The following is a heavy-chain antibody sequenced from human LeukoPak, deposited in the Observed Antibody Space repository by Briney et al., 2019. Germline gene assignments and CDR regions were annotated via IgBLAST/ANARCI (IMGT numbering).Heavy chain of an antibody. V-gene: IGHV3-48*02. J-gene: IGHJ4*02. CDR1: GFLVSSNY. CDR3: ARLRAGVYFDY. CDR2: ISGSSSTI. Sequence: GGSLRLSCAASGFLVSSNYMSWVRQAPGKGLEWVSYISGSSSTIFSADSVKGRFTISRDNAKNSLSLQMNSLRDEDTAVYYCARLRAGVYFDYWGQGTLVTVSS. D-gene: IGHD2-8*01.